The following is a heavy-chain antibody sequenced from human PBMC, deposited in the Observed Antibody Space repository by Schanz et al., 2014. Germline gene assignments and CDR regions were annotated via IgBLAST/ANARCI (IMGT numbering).Heavy chain of an antibody. Sequence: QVQLVESGGGVVQPGRSLRLSCAASGFTFSSYGMHWVRQAPGKWLEWVAFIRYDGGEKSYADSMKGRFTISRDNSKSTLYLQINSLSTEDTGMYYCARGDPVAGLDYWGRGTLVTVSS. J-gene: IGHJ4*02. CDR3: ARGDPVAGLDY. CDR1: GFTFSSYG. V-gene: IGHV3-30*02. CDR2: IRYDGGEK.